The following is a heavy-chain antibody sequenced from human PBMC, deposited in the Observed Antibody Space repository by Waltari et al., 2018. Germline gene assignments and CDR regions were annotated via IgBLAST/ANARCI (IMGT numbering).Heavy chain of an antibody. J-gene: IGHJ4*02. CDR1: GFTFSSYE. V-gene: IGHV3-48*03. CDR2: ISSSGSTI. CDR3: ARGADGYNPHLDY. Sequence: EVQLVESGGGLVQPGGSLRLSCAASGFTFSSYEMNWVRQAPGKGLEWVSYISSSGSTIYYADPVKGRFTISRDNAKNSLYLQMNSLRAEDTAVYYCARGADGYNPHLDYWGQGTLVTVSS. D-gene: IGHD5-12*01.